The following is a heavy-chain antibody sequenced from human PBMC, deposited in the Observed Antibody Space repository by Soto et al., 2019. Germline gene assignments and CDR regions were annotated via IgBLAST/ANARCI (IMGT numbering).Heavy chain of an antibody. J-gene: IGHJ5*02. Sequence: ASVKVSCKASGYTFTCYGISWVRQAPGQGLEWMGWISAYNGNTNYAQKLQGRVTMTTDTSTSTAYMELRSLRSDDTAVYYCARGGVIFGRDNWFDPWGQGTLVTVSS. D-gene: IGHD3-3*01. CDR2: ISAYNGNT. CDR1: GYTFTCYG. CDR3: ARGGVIFGRDNWFDP. V-gene: IGHV1-18*01.